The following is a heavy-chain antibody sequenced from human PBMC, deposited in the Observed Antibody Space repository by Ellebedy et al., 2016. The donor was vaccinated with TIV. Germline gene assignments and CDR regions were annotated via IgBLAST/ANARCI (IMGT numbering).Heavy chain of an antibody. J-gene: IGHJ4*02. CDR2: INHSGST. V-gene: IGHV4-34*01. CDR3: ARVTAITGALDY. CDR1: GGSFSGYY. Sequence: SETLSLXXAVYGGSFSGYYWSWIRQPPGKGLEWIGEINHSGSTNYNPSLKSRVTISVDTSKNQFSLKLSSVTAADTAVYYCARVTAITGALDYWGQGTLVTVSS. D-gene: IGHD7-27*01.